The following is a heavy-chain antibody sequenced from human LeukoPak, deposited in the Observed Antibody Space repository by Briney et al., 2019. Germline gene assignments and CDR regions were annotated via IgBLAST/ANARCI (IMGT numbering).Heavy chain of an antibody. Sequence: SGPTLVNPTQTLTLTCTFSGFSLSPSGVGVGWIRQPPGKALEWLALIYWDDDKRYSPSLKTRLTITKDTSKNQLVLTMTNMDPVDTATYYCAHSRYTSSWYNPVGDYWGQGTLVTVSS. D-gene: IGHD6-13*01. CDR3: AHSRYTSSWYNPVGDY. CDR2: IYWDDDK. CDR1: GFSLSPSGVG. V-gene: IGHV2-5*02. J-gene: IGHJ4*02.